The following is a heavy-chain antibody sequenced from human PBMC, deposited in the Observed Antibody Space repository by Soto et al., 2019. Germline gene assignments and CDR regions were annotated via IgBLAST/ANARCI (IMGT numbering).Heavy chain of an antibody. CDR2: IYYSGST. J-gene: IGHJ1*01. CDR1: GGSISSYY. CDR3: ARGLDYGDDPYFQH. V-gene: IGHV4-59*01. D-gene: IGHD4-17*01. Sequence: SETLSLTCTVSGGSISSYYWSWIRQPPGKGLEWIGYIYYSGSTNYNPSLKSRVTISVDTSKNQFSLKLSSVTAADTAVYYCARGLDYGDDPYFQHWGQGTLVTVSS.